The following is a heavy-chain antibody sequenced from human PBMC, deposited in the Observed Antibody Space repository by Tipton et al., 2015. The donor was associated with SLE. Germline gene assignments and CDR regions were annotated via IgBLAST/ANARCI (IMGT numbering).Heavy chain of an antibody. J-gene: IGHJ2*01. V-gene: IGHV5-10-1*01. CDR3: ARQVSYWHFDL. CDR2: IDPSDSYT. Sequence: SWIRQPPGKGLEWIGRIDPSDSYTIYSPSFQGHVTMSVDKSISTAYLQWSSLTASDTAMYYCARQVSYWHFDLWGRGTLVTVSS.